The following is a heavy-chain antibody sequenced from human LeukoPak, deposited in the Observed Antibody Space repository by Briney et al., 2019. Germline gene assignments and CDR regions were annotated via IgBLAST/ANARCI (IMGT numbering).Heavy chain of an antibody. Sequence: GGSLRLSCAASGFTFSNFGMNWVRQAPGKGLEWVSYISSSGSTIYYADSVKGRFTISRDNAKNSLYLQMNSLRAEDTAVYYCARDLHTAMVHWGQGTLVTVSS. J-gene: IGHJ4*02. CDR2: ISSSGSTI. CDR3: ARDLHTAMVH. CDR1: GFTFSNFG. D-gene: IGHD5-18*01. V-gene: IGHV3-48*04.